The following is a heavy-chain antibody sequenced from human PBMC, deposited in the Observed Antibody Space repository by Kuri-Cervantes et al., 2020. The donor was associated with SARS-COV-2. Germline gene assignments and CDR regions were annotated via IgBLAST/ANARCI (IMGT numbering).Heavy chain of an antibody. CDR1: GFTFSAYT. J-gene: IGHJ4*02. CDR2: ISGSSSYI. V-gene: IGHV3-21*01. Sequence: GESLKISCGASGFTFSAYTMNWVRQAPGKALEWISSISGSSSYIYYADSVKGRFTISRDNSKNTLYLQMNSLRAEDTAVYYCAREGDLTGLFDYWGQGTLVTVSS. D-gene: IGHD3-16*01. CDR3: AREGDLTGLFDY.